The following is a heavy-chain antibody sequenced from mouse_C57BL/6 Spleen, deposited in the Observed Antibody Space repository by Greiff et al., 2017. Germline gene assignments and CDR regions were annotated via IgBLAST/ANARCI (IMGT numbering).Heavy chain of an antibody. CDR3: ARFLRLRNYAMDY. V-gene: IGHV1-63*01. Sequence: VQLQQSGAELVRPGTSVKMSCKASGYTFTNYWIGWAKQRPGHGLEWIGDIYPGGGYTNYNEKFKGKATLTADKYSSTAYMQFSSLTSEDSAIYYCARFLRLRNYAMDYWGQGTSVTVSS. CDR2: IYPGGGYT. J-gene: IGHJ4*01. D-gene: IGHD3-2*02. CDR1: GYTFTNYW.